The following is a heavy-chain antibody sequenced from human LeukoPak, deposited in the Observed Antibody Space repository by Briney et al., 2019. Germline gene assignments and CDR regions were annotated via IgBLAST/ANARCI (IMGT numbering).Heavy chain of an antibody. CDR2: GT. CDR3: ARDSDVIAAAGYYYYYMDV. Sequence: GTNYAQKFQGRVTMTRDTSISTAYMELSRLRSDDTAVYYCARDSDVIAAAGYYYYYMDVWGKGTTVTVSS. V-gene: IGHV1-2*02. D-gene: IGHD6-13*01. J-gene: IGHJ6*03.